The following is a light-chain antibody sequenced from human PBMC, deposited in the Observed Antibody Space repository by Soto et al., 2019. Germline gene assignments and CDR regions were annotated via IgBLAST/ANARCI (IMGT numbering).Light chain of an antibody. V-gene: IGKV3-20*01. J-gene: IGKJ4*01. CDR1: QTVRNNY. CDR2: DAS. CDR3: QQFSSYPLT. Sequence: EVGLTQSPGTLSLSPGERATLSCSVSQTVRNNYLAWYQQKPGQAPRLLIYDASSRATGIPDRFSGGGSGTDFTLTISRLEPEDFAVYYCQQFSSYPLTFGGGTKVDI.